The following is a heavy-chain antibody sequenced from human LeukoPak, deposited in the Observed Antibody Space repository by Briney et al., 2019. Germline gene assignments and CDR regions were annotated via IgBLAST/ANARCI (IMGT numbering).Heavy chain of an antibody. CDR1: GYSISSGHY. D-gene: IGHD1-1*01. Sequence: SETLSLTCTVSGYSISSGHYWGWIRQPPGKGLEWIGYIYYSGSTNYNPSLKSRVTISVDTSKNQFSLKLSSLTAADTAVYYCARHSGWFDLWGQGTLVTVSS. J-gene: IGHJ5*02. V-gene: IGHV4-38-2*02. CDR3: ARHSGWFDL. CDR2: IYYSGST.